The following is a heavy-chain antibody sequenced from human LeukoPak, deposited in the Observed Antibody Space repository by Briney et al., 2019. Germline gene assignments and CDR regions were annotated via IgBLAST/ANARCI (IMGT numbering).Heavy chain of an antibody. CDR1: GFTFSSYA. D-gene: IGHD3-10*01. J-gene: IGHJ4*02. V-gene: IGHV3-23*01. Sequence: GGSLRLSCAASGFTFSSYAMSWVRQAPGKGLEWVSAISGSGGSTYYADSVKGRFTISRDNSKNTLYLQMNSLRAEDTAVYYCAKADYYGSGSYYKFDYWGQGTLVTVSS. CDR2: ISGSGGST. CDR3: AKADYYGSGSYYKFDY.